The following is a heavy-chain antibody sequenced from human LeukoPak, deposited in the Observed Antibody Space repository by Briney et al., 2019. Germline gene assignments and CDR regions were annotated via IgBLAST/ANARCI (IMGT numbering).Heavy chain of an antibody. CDR2: IYYSGST. J-gene: IGHJ5*02. CDR1: GGSISSGDYY. D-gene: IGHD6-25*01. V-gene: IGHV4-30-4*08. CDR3: ARGGGYNWFDP. Sequence: KTSETLSLTCTVSGGSISSGDYYWSWIRQPPGKGLEWIGYIYYSGSTYYNPSLKSRVTVSVDTSKNQFSLKLSSVTAADTAVYYCARGGGYNWFDPWGQGTLVTVSS.